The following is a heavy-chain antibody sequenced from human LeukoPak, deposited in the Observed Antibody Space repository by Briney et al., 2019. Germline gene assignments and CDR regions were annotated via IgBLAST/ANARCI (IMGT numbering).Heavy chain of an antibody. CDR1: GGAISPYY. CDR3: ARPQRGN. Sequence: SETLSLTCTVSGGAISPYYWGWIRQPPGKGLEWIGSIYYSGSTYYNPSLKSRVTISVDTSKNQFSLKLRSVTTADTAVYYCARPQRGNWGQGTMVTVSS. D-gene: IGHD3-10*01. J-gene: IGHJ3*01. CDR2: IYYSGST. V-gene: IGHV4-39*01.